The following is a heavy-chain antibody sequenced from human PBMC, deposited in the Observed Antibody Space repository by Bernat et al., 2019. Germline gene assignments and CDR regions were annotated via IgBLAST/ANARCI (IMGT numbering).Heavy chain of an antibody. D-gene: IGHD3-16*01. Sequence: QVQLVESGGGVVQPGRSLRLSCAASGFTFSSYGMHWVRQAPGKGLEWVAVIWYDGSNKYYADSVKGRFTISRDNSKNTLYLQRNSLRAEDTAVYYCARDGGSLGAAYYMDVWGKGTTVTVSS. CDR3: ARDGGSLGAAYYMDV. CDR2: IWYDGSNK. J-gene: IGHJ6*03. CDR1: GFTFSSYG. V-gene: IGHV3-33*01.